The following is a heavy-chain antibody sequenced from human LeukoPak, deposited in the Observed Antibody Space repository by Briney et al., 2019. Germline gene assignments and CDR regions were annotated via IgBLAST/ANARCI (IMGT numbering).Heavy chain of an antibody. CDR3: AKAQKQLWSPSDY. J-gene: IGHJ4*02. V-gene: IGHV3-11*01. D-gene: IGHD5-18*01. CDR2: ISGGGRTT. CDR1: GFIFSDYY. Sequence: GGSLRLSCAASGFIFSDYYMSWIRQAPGKGLEWVSSISGGGRTTYYRDSVKGRFTISRDNTENSLYLEMNSLRAEDTAVYYCAKAQKQLWSPSDYWGQGTLVTVSS.